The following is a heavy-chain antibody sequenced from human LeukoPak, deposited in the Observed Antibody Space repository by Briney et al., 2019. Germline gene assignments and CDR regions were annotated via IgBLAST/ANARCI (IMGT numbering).Heavy chain of an antibody. CDR3: ARDLSGDWYFDL. J-gene: IGHJ2*01. CDR2: ISGRGEHT. CDR1: GFTFSIYA. D-gene: IGHD7-27*01. Sequence: PGGSPRLSCAASGFTFSIYAMSWVRQAPGKGLEWVSVISGRGEHTYYADSVKGRFTISRDNSNNTLYLQMNSLRAEDAAVYYCARDLSGDWYFDLWGRGTLVTVSS. V-gene: IGHV3-23*01.